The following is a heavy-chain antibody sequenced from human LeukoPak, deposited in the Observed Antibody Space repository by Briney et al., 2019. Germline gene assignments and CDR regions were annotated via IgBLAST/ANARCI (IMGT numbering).Heavy chain of an antibody. V-gene: IGHV3-33*01. Sequence: GGSLRLSCAASGFTFSSYGMHWVRQAPGKGLEWVAVTWYDGSNKYYADSVKGRFTISRDNSKNTLYLQMNSLRAEDTAVYYCARARMATITRPSYYYYMDVWGKGTTVTVSS. CDR1: GFTFSSYG. D-gene: IGHD5-12*01. CDR2: TWYDGSNK. J-gene: IGHJ6*03. CDR3: ARARMATITRPSYYYYMDV.